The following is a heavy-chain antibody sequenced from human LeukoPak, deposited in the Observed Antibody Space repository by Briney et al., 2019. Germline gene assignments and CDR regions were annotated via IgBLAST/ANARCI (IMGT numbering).Heavy chain of an antibody. CDR1: GYSISSGYY. CDR2: IYHSGST. V-gene: IGHV4-38-2*02. CDR3: ARDGTYGSGSYYPFDY. J-gene: IGHJ4*02. D-gene: IGHD3-10*01. Sequence: AETLSLTCAVSGYSISSGYYWSWLRPPPGKGLEWIGSIYHSGSTYYNPSLKSRVTISVDTSKNQFSLKLSSVTAADTAVYYCARDGTYGSGSYYPFDYWGQGTLVTVSS.